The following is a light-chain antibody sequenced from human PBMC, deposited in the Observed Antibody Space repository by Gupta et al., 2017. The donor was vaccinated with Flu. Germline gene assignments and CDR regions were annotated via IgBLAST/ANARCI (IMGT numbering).Light chain of an antibody. J-gene: IGLJ2*01. CDR1: GANIGNKH. Sequence: KVTISCSGSGANIGNKHVSWYQQIPGKAPKFIIYDNSKRPSGIPDRISGSKSGNTATLAINGLQAGDEADYYCGTWDSSIRAGVFGRGTKLTV. CDR2: DNS. V-gene: IGLV1-51*01. CDR3: GTWDSSIRAGV.